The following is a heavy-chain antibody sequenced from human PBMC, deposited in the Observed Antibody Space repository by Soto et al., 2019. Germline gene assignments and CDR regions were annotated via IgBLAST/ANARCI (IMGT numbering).Heavy chain of an antibody. J-gene: IGHJ6*02. CDR1: GFTFSSHW. D-gene: IGHD3-10*01. Sequence: VQLVESGGGLVQPGGSLRLSCVASGFTFSSHWMHWVRQGPGKGLVWVARINSDEITTTYADSVKGRFTISRDNAKNTLFLQMSSLRAEDTAVYYCARGGRGNGMDVWGQGTTVTVSS. V-gene: IGHV3-74*01. CDR3: ARGGRGNGMDV. CDR2: INSDEITT.